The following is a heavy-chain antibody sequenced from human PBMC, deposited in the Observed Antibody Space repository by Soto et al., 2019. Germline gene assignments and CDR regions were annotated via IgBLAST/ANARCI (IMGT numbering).Heavy chain of an antibody. CDR1: GFTFNSYN. CDR3: ARADYGDYYYFAMDV. D-gene: IGHD4-17*01. CDR2: ISSSSSYM. V-gene: IGHV3-21*01. Sequence: VQLVESGGGLVKPGGSLRLSCAASGFTFNSYNMNWVRQAPGRGLEWVSSISSSSSYMNYADSVKGRFTISRDNANNSLYLQMNSLRVEDTAVYYCARADYGDYYYFAMDVWGQGTTVTVSS. J-gene: IGHJ6*02.